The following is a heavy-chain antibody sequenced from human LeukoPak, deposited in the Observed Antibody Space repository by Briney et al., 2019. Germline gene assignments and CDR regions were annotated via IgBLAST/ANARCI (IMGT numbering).Heavy chain of an antibody. V-gene: IGHV4-34*01. J-gene: IGHJ3*02. CDR2: IKHSGST. CDR1: GGSFSGYY. D-gene: IGHD2/OR15-2a*01. CDR3: ARAQYGAFDI. Sequence: SETLSLTCAVYGGSFSGYYWSWIRQPPGKGLEWIGEIKHSGSTNYNPSLKSRVTISVDTSKNQFSMKLSSVTAADTAVYYCARAQYGAFDIWGQGTMVTVSS.